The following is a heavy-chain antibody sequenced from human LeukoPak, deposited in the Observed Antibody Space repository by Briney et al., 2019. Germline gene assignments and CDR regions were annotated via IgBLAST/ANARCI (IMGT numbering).Heavy chain of an antibody. D-gene: IGHD1-26*01. CDR1: GFTFSNYN. Sequence: GSLRLSCAASGFTFSNYNMNWVRQAPGKAMEWVSSITSSGTYNFYADSVRGRFTISRDNAKNSLYLQMDSLGPEDTAVYYCARDPYSGNYGNYYYYYMDVWGKGTTVTISS. CDR3: ARDPYSGNYGNYYYYYMDV. V-gene: IGHV3-21*01. J-gene: IGHJ6*03. CDR2: ITSSGTYN.